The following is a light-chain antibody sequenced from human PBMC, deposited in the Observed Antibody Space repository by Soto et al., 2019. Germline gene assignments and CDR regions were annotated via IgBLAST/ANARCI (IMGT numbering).Light chain of an antibody. J-gene: IGKJ1*01. CDR1: QSISSSY. CDR2: GAS. Sequence: EIVLTQSPGPLSLSPGKRATLSCRSSQSISSSYLAWYQQRPGQAPRLLIYGASSRATGIPDRFSGSGSGTEFTLTISRLEPEDFAVYYCQQYGSSLWTFGQGTKVDIK. CDR3: QQYGSSLWT. V-gene: IGKV3-20*01.